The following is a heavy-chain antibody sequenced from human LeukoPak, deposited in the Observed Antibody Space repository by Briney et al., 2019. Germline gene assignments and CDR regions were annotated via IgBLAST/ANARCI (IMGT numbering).Heavy chain of an antibody. Sequence: PGGSLRLSCAASGFTLSSYSLNWVRQAPGKGLEWVSCITSNIYTYYADSVRGRFTISRDNSQNSVYLVMNSLRAEDTAVYYCARERDTSMVALDSWGQGTLVTVSS. V-gene: IGHV3-21*06. J-gene: IGHJ4*02. CDR2: ITSNIYT. D-gene: IGHD5-18*01. CDR1: GFTLSSYS. CDR3: ARERDTSMVALDS.